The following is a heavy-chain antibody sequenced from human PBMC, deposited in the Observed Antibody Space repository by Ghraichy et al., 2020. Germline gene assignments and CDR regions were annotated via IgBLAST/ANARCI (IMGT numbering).Heavy chain of an antibody. CDR2: INPNTGDT. Sequence: ASVKVSCKASGYTFIGPYMHWVRQAPGQGLEWMGWINPNTGDTNYAQKFQGRVTMTRDTSISTAYMELSSLRSDDTAVYYCAREDSSSWYCFDYWGQGTLVNGSA. J-gene: IGHJ4*02. CDR3: AREDSSSWYCFDY. D-gene: IGHD6-13*01. V-gene: IGHV1-2*02. CDR1: GYTFIGPY.